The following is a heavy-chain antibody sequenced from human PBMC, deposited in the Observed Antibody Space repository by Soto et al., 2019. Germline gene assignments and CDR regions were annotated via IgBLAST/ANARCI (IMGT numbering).Heavy chain of an antibody. D-gene: IGHD3-22*01. V-gene: IGHV1-18*04. CDR3: ARDPYFFDSSGYYDQ. CDR1: GYTFVSYG. CDR2: ISPYNGNT. J-gene: IGHJ5*02. Sequence: QIQLVQSAAEVKKPGASVKVSCKTSGYTFVSYGISWVRQAPGQGLEWMGWISPYNGNTNFAQRFRGRVTLTTDTSTDMVYMDLVSLKSDYSAVYYCARDPYFFDSSGYYDQWGQGTLITVSS.